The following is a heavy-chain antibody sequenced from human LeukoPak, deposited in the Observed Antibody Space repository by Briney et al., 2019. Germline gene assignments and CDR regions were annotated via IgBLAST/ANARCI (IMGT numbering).Heavy chain of an antibody. CDR2: IIPIFGTA. D-gene: IGHD5-18*01. CDR1: VGTFSSYA. Sequence: SVNVSCMASVGTFSSYASSWVRQAPGQGLEWMGGIIPIFGTANYAQRFQGRVTITADESTSTAYMELSSLRSEDTAVYYCARADLGYSYGYNYWGQGTLVTVSS. J-gene: IGHJ4*02. CDR3: ARADLGYSYGYNY. V-gene: IGHV1-69*13.